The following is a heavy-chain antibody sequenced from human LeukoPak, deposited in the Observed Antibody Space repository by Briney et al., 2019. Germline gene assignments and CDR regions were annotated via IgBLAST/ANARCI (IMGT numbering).Heavy chain of an antibody. Sequence: ESGPTLVKPTQTLTLTCTFSGFSLSTSGVGVGWIRQPPGKALEWLALIYWNDDKRYSPSLKSRLTITKDTSKNQVVLTMTNMDPVDTATYYCAHSLRAEQQLVLYDWFDPWGQGTLVTVSS. V-gene: IGHV2-5*01. D-gene: IGHD6-13*01. CDR3: AHSLRAEQQLVLYDWFDP. CDR1: GFSLSTSGVG. CDR2: IYWNDDK. J-gene: IGHJ5*02.